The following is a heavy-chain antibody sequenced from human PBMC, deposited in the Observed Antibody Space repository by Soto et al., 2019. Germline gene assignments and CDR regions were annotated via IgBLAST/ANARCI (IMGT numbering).Heavy chain of an antibody. Sequence: PGGSLRLSCAASGITFSSYAMHWVRQAPGKGLEWVAVMSYDGIIEAYADSVKGRFTISRDNSKNTLYVQMNSLRPDDTAVYYCVPDTATATGLAYWGQGTLVTVSS. V-gene: IGHV3-30-3*01. CDR2: MSYDGIIE. J-gene: IGHJ4*02. CDR1: GITFSSYA. CDR3: VPDTATATGLAY. D-gene: IGHD5-18*01.